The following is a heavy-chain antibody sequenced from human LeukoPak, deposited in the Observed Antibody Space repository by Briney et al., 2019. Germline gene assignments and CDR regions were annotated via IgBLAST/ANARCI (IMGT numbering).Heavy chain of an antibody. CDR2: ISYDGSNK. CDR3: AKEFGRGYSYNAFDI. J-gene: IGHJ3*02. Sequence: PGRSLRLSCAASGFTFSSYGMHWVRQAPGKGLEWVAVISYDGSNKYYADSVKGRFTISRDNSKNTLYLQMNSLRAEDTAVYYCAKEFGRGYSYNAFDIRGQGTMVTVSS. D-gene: IGHD5-18*01. V-gene: IGHV3-30*18. CDR1: GFTFSSYG.